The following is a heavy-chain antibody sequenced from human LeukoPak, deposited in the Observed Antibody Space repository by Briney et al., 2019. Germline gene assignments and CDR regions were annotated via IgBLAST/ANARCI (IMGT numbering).Heavy chain of an antibody. CDR3: ARDAVAGTHRYYYYYYMDV. Sequence: ASVKVSCKASGYTFTSYYMHWVRQAPGQGLEWMGIINPSGGSTSYAQKFQGRVTMTRDTSTSTVYMELSSLRSEDTAVYYCARDAVAGTHRYYYYYYMDVWGKGTTVTVSS. J-gene: IGHJ6*03. D-gene: IGHD6-13*01. CDR1: GYTFTSYY. V-gene: IGHV1-46*01. CDR2: INPSGGST.